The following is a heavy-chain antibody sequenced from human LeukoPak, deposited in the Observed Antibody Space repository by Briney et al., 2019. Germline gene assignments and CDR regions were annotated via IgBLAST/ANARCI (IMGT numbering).Heavy chain of an antibody. V-gene: IGHV2-5*02. CDR2: IYWDDDK. CDR3: AHSVNWCSSTSCYPPTFDY. J-gene: IGHJ4*02. D-gene: IGHD2-2*01. Sequence: SGPTLVKPTQTLTLTCTFSGFSLSTSGVGVGWIRQPPGKALEWLALIYWDDDKRYSPSLKSRLPITKDTSKNQVFLTMTNMDPVETATYDWAHSVNWCSSTSCYPPTFDYWGQGTLVTVAS. CDR1: GFSLSTSGVG.